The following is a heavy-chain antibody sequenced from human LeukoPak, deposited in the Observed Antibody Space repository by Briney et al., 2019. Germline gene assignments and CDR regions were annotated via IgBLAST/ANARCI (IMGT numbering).Heavy chain of an antibody. CDR3: ATHHSNGWFNFDY. D-gene: IGHD6-19*01. J-gene: IGHJ4*02. V-gene: IGHV3-23*01. CDR2: ISDGGGST. Sequence: PGGSLRLSCAVSGFTFNNYAMTWVRQAPGKGLEWVSSISDGGGSTHYADSVKGRFTISRDNSKNTLYLQMNSLRAEDTAVYYCATHHSNGWFNFDYWGQGTLVTVSS. CDR1: GFTFNNYA.